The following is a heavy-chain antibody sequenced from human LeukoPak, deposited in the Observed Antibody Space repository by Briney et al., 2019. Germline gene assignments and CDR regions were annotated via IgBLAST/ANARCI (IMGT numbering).Heavy chain of an antibody. CDR2: IYHSGST. CDR3: ARGGAARLHFQN. D-gene: IGHD6-6*01. V-gene: IGHV4-59*01. J-gene: IGHJ1*01. CDR1: GGSISTYY. Sequence: SETLSLTCTVSGGSISTYYWNWIRQPPEKGLEWIGYIYHSGSTNYNPSLQSRVTLSVDTSKNQFSLNLNSVTAADTAVYYCARGGAARLHFQNWGQGTLVTVSS.